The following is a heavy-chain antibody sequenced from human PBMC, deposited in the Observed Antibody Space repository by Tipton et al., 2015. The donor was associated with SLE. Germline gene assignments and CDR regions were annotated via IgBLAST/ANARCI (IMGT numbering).Heavy chain of an antibody. CDR2: INHSGST. J-gene: IGHJ3*02. D-gene: IGHD3-10*01. CDR1: GGSFSGYY. CDR3: AKSMVRGVKWAFDI. Sequence: TLSLTCAVYGGSFSGYYWSWIRQPPGKGLEWIGEINHSGSTSYNPSLKSRVTMSLDTSKNQFSLKLSSVTAADTAVYYCAKSMVRGVKWAFDIWGQGTMVTVSS. V-gene: IGHV4-34*01.